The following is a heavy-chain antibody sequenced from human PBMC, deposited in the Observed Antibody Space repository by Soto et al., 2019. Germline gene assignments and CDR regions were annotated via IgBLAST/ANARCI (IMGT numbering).Heavy chain of an antibody. CDR2: ISPGSRYP. Sequence: PGGSLRLSCAGSGFTFGGSYMSWIRQAPGKGLEWLSYISPGSRYPAYADSVKGRFTISRDNAKRSLYLQMMSLTAEDTAIYYCVRGGGGGLFDPWGQGTMVTVYS. CDR3: VRGGGGGLFDP. J-gene: IGHJ5*02. CDR1: GFTFGGSY. V-gene: IGHV3-11*06. D-gene: IGHD2-15*01.